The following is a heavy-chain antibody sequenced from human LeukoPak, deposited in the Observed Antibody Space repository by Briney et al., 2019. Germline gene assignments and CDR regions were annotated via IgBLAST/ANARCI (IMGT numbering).Heavy chain of an antibody. CDR2: INHSGST. D-gene: IGHD6-13*01. V-gene: IGHV4-34*01. CDR1: GGSFSGYY. J-gene: IGHJ4*02. CDR3: ARGLKNPGYN. Sequence: SETLSLTCAVYGGSFSGYYWSWIRQPPGKGLEWIGEINHSGSTNYNPSLKSRVTISVDTSKNQSSLKLSSVTAADTAVYYCARGLKNPGYNWGQGTLVTVSS.